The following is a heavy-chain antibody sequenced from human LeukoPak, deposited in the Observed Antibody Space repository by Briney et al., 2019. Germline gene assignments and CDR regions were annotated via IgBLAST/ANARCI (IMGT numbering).Heavy chain of an antibody. CDR3: AREVCSGGGSCLLDY. J-gene: IGHJ4*02. CDR1: GGSISSYY. D-gene: IGHD2-15*01. CDR2: IYYSGST. V-gene: IGHV4-59*01. Sequence: SETLSLTCTVSGGSISSYYWSWIRQPPGKGLEWIGYIYYSGSTNYDPSLKSRVTISVDTSKNQFSLKLSSVTAADTAVYYCAREVCSGGGSCLLDYWGQGTLVTVSS.